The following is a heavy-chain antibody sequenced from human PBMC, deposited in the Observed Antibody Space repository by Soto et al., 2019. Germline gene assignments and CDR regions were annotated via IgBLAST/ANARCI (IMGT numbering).Heavy chain of an antibody. CDR1: GFSLSTSGAA. J-gene: IGHJ5*02. CDR2: IYWDGDK. D-gene: IGHD3-3*01. V-gene: IGHV2-5*02. CDR3: ANRATMTIFGLIIDNGIWFDP. Sequence: QINLIESGPTLVKPTQTLTLTCTFPGFSLSTSGAAVGWVRQPPGRALEWLALIYWDGDKRYNASLGNRLTITKDTSMNQVVLTLTNVDPADTATYYCANRATMTIFGLIIDNGIWFDPWGQGTRVIVSS.